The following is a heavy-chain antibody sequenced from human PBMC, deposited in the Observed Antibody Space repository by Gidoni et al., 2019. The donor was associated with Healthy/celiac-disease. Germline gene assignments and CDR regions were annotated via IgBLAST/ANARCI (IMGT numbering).Heavy chain of an antibody. D-gene: IGHD5-18*01. CDR2: INPSGGST. CDR3: ARDERDTAMVYTSWFDP. Sequence: QVQLVQSGAEVKKPGASVKVSCKASGYTFTSYDMHWVRQAPGQGLEWMGIINPSGGSTSYAQKFQGRVTMTRDTSTSTVYMELSSLRSEDTAVYYCARDERDTAMVYTSWFDPWGQGTLVTVSS. CDR1: GYTFTSYD. V-gene: IGHV1-46*01. J-gene: IGHJ5*02.